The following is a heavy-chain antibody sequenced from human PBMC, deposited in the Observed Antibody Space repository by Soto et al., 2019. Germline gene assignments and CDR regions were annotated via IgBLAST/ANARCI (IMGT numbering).Heavy chain of an antibody. V-gene: IGHV4-31*03. D-gene: IGHD2-21*02. CDR3: ARLEVTATNWFHP. CDR1: GGPISRGDYY. Sequence: SETLSLTCTVPGGPISRGDYYWRWIRQHPGKGLEWIGNIYYSGTTYYNPSLKSRVTITVDTSKNQFSLNLSSVTAADTAVYYCARLEVTATNWFHPWGQGTLVTVSS. CDR2: IYYSGTT. J-gene: IGHJ5*02.